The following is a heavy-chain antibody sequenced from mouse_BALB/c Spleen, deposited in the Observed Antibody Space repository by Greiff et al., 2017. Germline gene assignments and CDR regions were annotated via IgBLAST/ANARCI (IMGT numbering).Heavy chain of an antibody. CDR3: ARTGDFDY. J-gene: IGHJ2*01. CDR1: GFTFSSFG. V-gene: IGHV5-17*02. D-gene: IGHD4-1*01. CDR2: ISSGSSTI. Sequence: EVMLVESGGGLVQPGGSRKLSCAASGFTFSSFGMHWVRQAPEKGLEWVAYISSGSSTIYYADTVKGRFTISRDNPKNTLFLQMTSLRSEDTAMYYCARTGDFDYWGQGTTITVSS.